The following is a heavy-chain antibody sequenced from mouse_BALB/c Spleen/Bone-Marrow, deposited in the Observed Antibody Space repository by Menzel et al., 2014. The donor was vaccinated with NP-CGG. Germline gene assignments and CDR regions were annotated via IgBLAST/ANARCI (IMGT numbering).Heavy chain of an antibody. CDR3: ARSHFYGNYFDY. CDR1: GFTFSNFG. D-gene: IGHD2-1*01. J-gene: IGHJ2*01. CDR2: VSTGSTII. V-gene: IGHV5-17*02. Sequence: EVKLMESGGGLVQPGGSRKLSCAASGFTFSNFGMHWFRQSPEKGLEWVAFVSTGSTIIYYADTVNGRFTISRDNPENTLFLQMTSLRSEDTAIYYCARSHFYGNYFDYWGQGATLTVSS.